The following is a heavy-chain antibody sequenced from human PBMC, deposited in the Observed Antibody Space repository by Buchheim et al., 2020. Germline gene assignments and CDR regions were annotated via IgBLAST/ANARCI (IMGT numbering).Heavy chain of an antibody. V-gene: IGHV3-11*06. Sequence: QVQLVESGGGLVKPGGSLRHSCAASGFTFSDYYMSWIRQAPGKGLEWVSYISSSSSYTNYADSVKGRFTISRDNAKNLLYLQMNSLRAEDTAVYYCARDGVAGWPNYYYYYGMDVWGQGTT. CDR2: ISSSSSYT. CDR3: ARDGVAGWPNYYYYYGMDV. D-gene: IGHD6-19*01. J-gene: IGHJ6*02. CDR1: GFTFSDYY.